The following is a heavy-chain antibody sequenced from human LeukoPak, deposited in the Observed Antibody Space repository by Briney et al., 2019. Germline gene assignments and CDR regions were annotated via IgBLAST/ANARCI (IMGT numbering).Heavy chain of an antibody. V-gene: IGHV3-23*01. D-gene: IGHD3-10*02. CDR3: AELGITMIGGV. CDR2: ISGSGGST. Sequence: GGSLRLSCAASEFTFSSYGMSWVRQAPGKGLEWVSAISGSGGSTYYADSVKGRFTISRDNAKNSLYLQMNSLRAEDTAVYYCAELGITMIGGVWGKGTTVTISS. J-gene: IGHJ6*04. CDR1: EFTFSSYG.